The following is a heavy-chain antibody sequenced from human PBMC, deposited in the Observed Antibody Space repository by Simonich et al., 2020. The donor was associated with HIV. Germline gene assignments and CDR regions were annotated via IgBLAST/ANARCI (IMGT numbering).Heavy chain of an antibody. V-gene: IGHV3-30*07. D-gene: IGHD3-16*01. J-gene: IGHJ4*02. CDR1: GFTFSSYA. CDR2: ISYDGSNK. Sequence: QVQLVESGGGVVQPGRSLRLSCAASGFTFSSYAMHWVRQAPGKGLEWVAFISYDGSNKYYADSVKGRFTISRDKSKNTLYLQMNSLRAEDTAVYYCASGGSISSVWADDYWGQGTLVTVSS. CDR3: ASGGSISSVWADDY.